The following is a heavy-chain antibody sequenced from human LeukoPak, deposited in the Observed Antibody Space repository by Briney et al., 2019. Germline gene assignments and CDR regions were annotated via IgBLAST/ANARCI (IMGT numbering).Heavy chain of an antibody. J-gene: IGHJ4*02. Sequence: GGSLRLSCATSGFTFNSYGMNWVRQAPGKGLEWVAFVRSDGGSEYYADSVKGRFSISRDNSKRTVDLQMNSLRLEGTAIYYCAKDRYSTSSTFTINPFDYWGQRILVTVSS. V-gene: IGHV3-30*02. CDR2: VRSDGGSE. CDR3: AKDRYSTSSTFTINPFDY. CDR1: GFTFNSYG. D-gene: IGHD2-2*01.